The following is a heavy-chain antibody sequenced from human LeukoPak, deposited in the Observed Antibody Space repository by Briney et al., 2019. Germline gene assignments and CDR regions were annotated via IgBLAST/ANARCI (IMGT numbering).Heavy chain of an antibody. CDR2: ISYDGSNK. D-gene: IGHD6-13*01. V-gene: IGHV3-30*18. CDR1: GFTFSSYG. CDR3: AKDAEHSSGWYPGN. Sequence: GRSLRLSCAASGFTFSSYGMHWVRQAPGKGLEWVAVISYDGSNKYYADSVRGRFTISRDNSKNTLYLQMNSLRDEDTAVYYCAKDAEHSSGWYPGNWGQGTLVIVSS. J-gene: IGHJ4*02.